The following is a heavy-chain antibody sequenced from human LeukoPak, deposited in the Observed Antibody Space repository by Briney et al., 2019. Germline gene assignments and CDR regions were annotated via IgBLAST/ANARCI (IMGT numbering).Heavy chain of an antibody. CDR1: GYTLTELS. D-gene: IGHD3-10*01. CDR3: ATVRGVLEGPYFDY. Sequence: ASVKVSCKVSGYTLTELSMHWVRQAPGNGLEWMGGFDPEDGETIYAQKFQGRVTMTEDTSADTAYMELSSLRSEDTAVYYCATVRGVLEGPYFDYWGQGTLVTVSS. J-gene: IGHJ4*02. CDR2: FDPEDGET. V-gene: IGHV1-24*01.